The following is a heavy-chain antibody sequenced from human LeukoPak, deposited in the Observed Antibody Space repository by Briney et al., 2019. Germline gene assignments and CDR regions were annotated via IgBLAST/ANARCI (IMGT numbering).Heavy chain of an antibody. V-gene: IGHV3-30*02. Sequence: PGGSLRLSCAASGFTFSSYGMHWVRQAPGKGLEWVAFIRYDGSNKYYADSVKGRFTISRDNSKNTLYLQMNSLRAEDTAVYYCAKDLNPGMGGPYFDYWGQGTLVTVSS. J-gene: IGHJ4*02. CDR3: AKDLNPGMGGPYFDY. CDR1: GFTFSSYG. CDR2: IRYDGSNK. D-gene: IGHD1-26*01.